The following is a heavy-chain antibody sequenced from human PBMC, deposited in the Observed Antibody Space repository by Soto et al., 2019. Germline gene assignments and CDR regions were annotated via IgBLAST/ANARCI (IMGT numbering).Heavy chain of an antibody. CDR2: ISYDGSNK. D-gene: IGHD6-19*01. CDR1: GFTFSSYG. Sequence: SLRLSCAASGFTFSSYGMHWVRQAPGKGLEWVAVISYDGSNKYYADSVKGRFTISRDNSKNTLYLQMNSLRAEDTAVYYCAKHEARIAVAGAFDYWGQGTLVTVSS. V-gene: IGHV3-30*18. CDR3: AKHEARIAVAGAFDY. J-gene: IGHJ4*02.